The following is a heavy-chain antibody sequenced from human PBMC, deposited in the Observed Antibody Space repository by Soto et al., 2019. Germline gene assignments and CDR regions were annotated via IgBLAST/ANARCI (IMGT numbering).Heavy chain of an antibody. J-gene: IGHJ5*02. CDR2: ISAYNGNT. V-gene: IGHV1-18*01. D-gene: IGHD3-10*01. Sequence: ASVKLSCKASGYPFTNYVISWVRQAPGQGLEWMGWISAYNGNTKYAQKFQGRVTMTTDTSTSTAYMELRSLRSDDTAVYYCARGVGSGSYYNQYNWFDPWGQGTLVTVSS. CDR3: ARGVGSGSYYNQYNWFDP. CDR1: GYPFTNYV.